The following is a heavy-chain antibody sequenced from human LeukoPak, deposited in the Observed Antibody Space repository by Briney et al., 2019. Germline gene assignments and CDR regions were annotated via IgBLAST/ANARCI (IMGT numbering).Heavy chain of an antibody. Sequence: GGSLRLSCAASGFTFSDYYMSWIRQAPGKGLEWVSYISSSGSTIYYADSVKGRFTISRDNAKSSLYLQMNSLRAEDTAIYYCAIIGTPGETEYYRLWGQGTRVTVSS. CDR2: ISSSGSTI. CDR1: GFTFSDYY. CDR3: AIIGTPGETEYYRL. D-gene: IGHD2-21*01. J-gene: IGHJ1*01. V-gene: IGHV3-11*04.